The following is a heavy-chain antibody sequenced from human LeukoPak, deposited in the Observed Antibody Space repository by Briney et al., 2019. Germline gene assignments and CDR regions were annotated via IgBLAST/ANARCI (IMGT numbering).Heavy chain of an antibody. Sequence: GGSLRLSCAASGFTFSSYSMHWVRQAPGKGLEWVSSISSSSYIYYADSVKGRFTISRDNAKNSLYLQVNSLRAEDTAVYYCARGRYSSSWYFDYWGQGTLVTVSS. CDR3: ARGRYSSSWYFDY. V-gene: IGHV3-21*01. CDR2: ISSSSYI. CDR1: GFTFSSYS. J-gene: IGHJ4*02. D-gene: IGHD6-13*01.